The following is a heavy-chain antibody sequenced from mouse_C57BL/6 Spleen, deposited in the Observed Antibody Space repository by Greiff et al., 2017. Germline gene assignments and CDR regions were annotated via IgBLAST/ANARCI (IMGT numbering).Heavy chain of an antibody. D-gene: IGHD4-1*01. CDR1: GYTFTDYN. V-gene: IGHV1-18*01. CDR2: INPNNGGT. Sequence: VQLQQSGPELVKPGASVKIPCKASGYTFTDYNMDWVKQSHGKSLEWIGDINPNNGGTIYNQKFKGKATLTGDKSSSTAYMELRSLTSEDTAVYYCARGLGYAMDYWGQGTSVTVSS. J-gene: IGHJ4*01. CDR3: ARGLGYAMDY.